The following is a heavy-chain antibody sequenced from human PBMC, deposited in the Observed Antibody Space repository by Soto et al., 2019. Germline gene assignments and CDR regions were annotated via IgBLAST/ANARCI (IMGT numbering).Heavy chain of an antibody. CDR2: ISGSGVRT. V-gene: IGHV3-23*01. J-gene: IGHJ5*02. CDR3: AKDGGGAPIFGVVNNWFDP. CDR1: GFTFSNFA. Sequence: GGSLRLSCAASGFTFSNFALSWVCQAPGKGLEWVSAISGSGVRTYYADSVKGRFTISRDNSKDTLYLQINSLRAADTAVYYCAKDGGGAPIFGVVNNWFDPWGQGPLVTVSS. D-gene: IGHD3-3*01.